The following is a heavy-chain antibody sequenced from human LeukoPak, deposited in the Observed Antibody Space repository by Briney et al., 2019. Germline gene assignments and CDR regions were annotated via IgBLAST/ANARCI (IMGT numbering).Heavy chain of an antibody. D-gene: IGHD3-22*01. V-gene: IGHV3-30*02. CDR1: GLTFSNFP. CDR3: ATQSITLVVVISPFGY. Sequence: PGGSLRLSCAASGLTFSNFPMHWVRQAPGKGLEWVALIQDDGATTNYVDSVRGRFTISRDNSKSTVYLQMNSLKPDDTAVYYCATQSITLVVVISPFGYWGQGTLVTVSS. CDR2: IQDDGATT. J-gene: IGHJ4*02.